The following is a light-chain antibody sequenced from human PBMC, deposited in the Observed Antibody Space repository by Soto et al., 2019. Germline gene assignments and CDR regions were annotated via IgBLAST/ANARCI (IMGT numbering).Light chain of an antibody. J-gene: IGLJ1*01. CDR1: SSNIGAHYD. CDR2: GNS. Sequence: QSVLTQPPSVSGATGQRVTISCTGSSSNIGAHYDVQWYQQLPGTAPKLLIYGNSNRPSGVPDRFCGSKSGTSASLAITGLQAEDEADYYCQSYDNSLSVYVFGTGTKVTVL. CDR3: QSYDNSLSVYV. V-gene: IGLV1-40*01.